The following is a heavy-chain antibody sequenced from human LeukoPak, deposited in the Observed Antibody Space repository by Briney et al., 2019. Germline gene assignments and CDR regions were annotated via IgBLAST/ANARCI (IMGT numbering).Heavy chain of an antibody. CDR1: GYTFTSNG. CDR3: ARDGGTAGYSSGSDY. Sequence: ASVNVSCKASGYTFTSNGITWVRQAPGQGLEGVGWISCNNGDTRYAQKFQGRVTVTTDTSTSTAYMELRSLRSDDTAVYYCARDGGTAGYSSGSDYWGQGTLVTVSS. D-gene: IGHD5-18*01. CDR2: ISCNNGDT. J-gene: IGHJ4*02. V-gene: IGHV1-18*01.